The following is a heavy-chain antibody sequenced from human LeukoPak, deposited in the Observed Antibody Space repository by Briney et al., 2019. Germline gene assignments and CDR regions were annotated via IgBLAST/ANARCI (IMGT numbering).Heavy chain of an antibody. D-gene: IGHD6-13*01. CDR3: ARGKEQLGP. V-gene: IGHV3-21*01. J-gene: IGHJ5*02. CDR1: GFTFSSYS. CDR2: ISSSSSYI. Sequence: GALRLSCAASGFTFSSYSMNWVRQAPGKGLECVSSISSSSSYIYYADSVKGRFTISRDNAKNSLYLQMNSLRAEDTAVYYCARGKEQLGPWGQGTLVTVSS.